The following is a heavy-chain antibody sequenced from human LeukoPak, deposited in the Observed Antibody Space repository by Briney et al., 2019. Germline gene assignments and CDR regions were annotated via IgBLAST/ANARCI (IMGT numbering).Heavy chain of an antibody. Sequence: GGSLRLSCAASGFTFITYWMHWVRQAPGNGLGWVSSINSDGSTTTYADSVKGRFTISRDNAKNMVYLQMNSLRAEDTAVYYCARAFGSGSQVINYFDFWGQGTLVTVSS. D-gene: IGHD3-10*01. J-gene: IGHJ4*02. CDR3: ARAFGSGSQVINYFDF. V-gene: IGHV3-74*01. CDR1: GFTFITYW. CDR2: INSDGSTT.